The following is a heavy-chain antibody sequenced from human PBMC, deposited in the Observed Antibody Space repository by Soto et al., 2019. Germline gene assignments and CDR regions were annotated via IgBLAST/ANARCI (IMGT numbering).Heavy chain of an antibody. Sequence: QVQLQESGPGLVKPSETLSLTCTVSGCSISSYYWSWIRQPPGKGLEWIGSIYYSGSTNYKPSPTSRVTISVDTSKNQFSLKLRSVTAAETAVYYCASKTPRQAGDWGQGTLVTVSS. CDR1: GCSISSYY. J-gene: IGHJ4*02. CDR2: IYYSGST. CDR3: ASKTPRQAGD. V-gene: IGHV4-59*08. D-gene: IGHD6-13*01.